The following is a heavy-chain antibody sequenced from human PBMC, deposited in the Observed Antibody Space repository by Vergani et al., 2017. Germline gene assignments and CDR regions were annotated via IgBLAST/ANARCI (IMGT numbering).Heavy chain of an antibody. D-gene: IGHD3-3*01. J-gene: IGHJ5*02. CDR2: IWYDGSNK. CDR3: ARGVLDFWSGYYIRDWFDP. Sequence: VQLVESGGSLVQPGGSLRLSCAVSGFSFSSYEMNWVRQAPGKGLEWVAVIWYDGSNKYYADSVKGRFTISRDNSKNTLFLQMNSLRAEDTAVYYCARGVLDFWSGYYIRDWFDPWGQGTLVTVSS. V-gene: IGHV3-33*08. CDR1: GFSFSSYE.